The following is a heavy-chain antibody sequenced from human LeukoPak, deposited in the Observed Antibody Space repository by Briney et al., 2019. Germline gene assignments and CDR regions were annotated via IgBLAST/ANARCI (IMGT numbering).Heavy chain of an antibody. Sequence: GGSLRLSCAASGFTFSSYGMHWVRQAPGKGLEWVAVISYDGSNKYYADSVKGRFTISRDNSKNTLYLQMSSLRAEDTAVYYCGRISSPSRYHYYYGMDVWGQGTTVTVSS. J-gene: IGHJ6*02. CDR3: GRISSPSRYHYYYGMDV. V-gene: IGHV3-30*03. D-gene: IGHD2-2*01. CDR2: ISYDGSNK. CDR1: GFTFSSYG.